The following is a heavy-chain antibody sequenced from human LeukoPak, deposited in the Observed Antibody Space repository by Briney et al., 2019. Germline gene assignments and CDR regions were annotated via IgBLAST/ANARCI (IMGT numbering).Heavy chain of an antibody. CDR1: GFTFSSYA. V-gene: IGHV3-30-3*01. D-gene: IGHD6-19*01. J-gene: IGHJ4*02. CDR2: ISYDGSNK. Sequence: GGSLRLSCAASGFTFSSYAMHWVRQAPGKGLEWVAVISYDGSNKYYADSVKGRFTISRDNSKNTLYLQMNSLRAEDTAVYYCAREASGYSSGWHDRTSYYFDYWGQGTLVTVSS. CDR3: AREASGYSSGWHDRTSYYFDY.